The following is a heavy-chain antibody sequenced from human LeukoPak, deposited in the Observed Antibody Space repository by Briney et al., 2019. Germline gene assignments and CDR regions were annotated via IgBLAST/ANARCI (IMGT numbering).Heavy chain of an antibody. D-gene: IGHD3-22*01. CDR2: INHSGST. CDR1: GGSFSGYY. V-gene: IGHV4-34*01. J-gene: IGHJ4*02. CDR3: AREYYYDSSGYFY. Sequence: SETLSLTCAVYGGSFSGYYWSWIRQPPGKGLEWIGAINHSGSTNYNPSLKSRVTISVDTSKNQFCLKLSSVTAADTAVYYCAREYYYDSSGYFYWGPGTLVTVSS.